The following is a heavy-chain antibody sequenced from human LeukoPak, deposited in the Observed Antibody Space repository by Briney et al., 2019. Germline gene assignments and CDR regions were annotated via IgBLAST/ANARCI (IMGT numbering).Heavy chain of an antibody. D-gene: IGHD3-16*01. CDR1: GYTFTSYG. V-gene: IGHV1-18*01. J-gene: IGHJ5*02. CDR2: ISAYNGNT. Sequence: ASVKVSCKASGYTFTSYGISWVRQAPGQGLEWMGWISAYNGNTNYAQKLQGRVTMTTDTSTSTAYMELRSLRSDDTAVYYCARGPVMITFGGVLDKFDPWGQGTLVTVSS. CDR3: ARGPVMITFGGVLDKFDP.